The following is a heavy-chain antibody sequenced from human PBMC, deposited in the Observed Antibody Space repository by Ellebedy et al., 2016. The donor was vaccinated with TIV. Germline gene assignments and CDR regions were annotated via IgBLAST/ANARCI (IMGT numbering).Heavy chain of an antibody. Sequence: MPSETLSLTCTVSGGSLSNYYWSWIRQTPGKGLEWIGNIYYSGGTNYNPSLKSRVTMSVDTSKSQFSLSLRSVTTADTAVYYCARTLGSRWYWWRWFDPWGQGTLVTVSS. D-gene: IGHD6-13*01. CDR3: ARTLGSRWYWWRWFDP. V-gene: IGHV4-59*01. CDR2: IYYSGGT. CDR1: GGSLSNYY. J-gene: IGHJ5*02.